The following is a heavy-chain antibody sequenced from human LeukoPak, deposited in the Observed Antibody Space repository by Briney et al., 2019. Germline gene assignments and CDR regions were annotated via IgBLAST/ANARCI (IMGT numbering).Heavy chain of an antibody. Sequence: PGRSLRLSCAASGFTFNSYAMHWVRQAPGKGLEWVAVISYDGSNKYYADSVKGRFTISRDNSKNTLYLQMNSLRAEDTAVYYCARPGYLVVQGYFDYWGQGTLVTVSS. J-gene: IGHJ4*02. CDR2: ISYDGSNK. CDR3: ARPGYLVVQGYFDY. D-gene: IGHD2-15*01. CDR1: GFTFNSYA. V-gene: IGHV3-30*04.